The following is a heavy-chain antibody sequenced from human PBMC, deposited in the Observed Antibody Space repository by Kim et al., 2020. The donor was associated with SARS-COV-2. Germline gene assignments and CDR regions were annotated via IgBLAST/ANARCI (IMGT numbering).Heavy chain of an antibody. CDR3: ARRETGGNYFDY. V-gene: IGHV4-4*07. J-gene: IGHJ4*02. CDR1: GASITNYY. D-gene: IGHD2-15*01. Sequence: SETLSLACTVSGASITNYYWSWIRQPAGKGLEWIGRIYSSGSTNYNPSLKSRVTMSVDTSKNQFSLKLTSVTAADTAVYYCARRETGGNYFDYWGQGTLV. CDR2: IYSSGST.